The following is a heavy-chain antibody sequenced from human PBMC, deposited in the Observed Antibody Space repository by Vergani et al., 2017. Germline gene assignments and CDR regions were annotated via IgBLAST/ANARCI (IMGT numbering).Heavy chain of an antibody. CDR1: GGSISSSSYY. D-gene: IGHD1-26*01. V-gene: IGHV4-39*01. Sequence: QLQLQESGPGLVKPSETLSLTCTVSGGSISSSSYYWGWIRQPPGKGLEWIGGIYYSGSTYYNPSLKSRVTISVDTSKNQFSLKLSSVTAADTAVYYCARRYSGSYYLFFDYWGQGTLVTVSS. CDR3: ARRYSGSYYLFFDY. CDR2: IYYSGST. J-gene: IGHJ4*02.